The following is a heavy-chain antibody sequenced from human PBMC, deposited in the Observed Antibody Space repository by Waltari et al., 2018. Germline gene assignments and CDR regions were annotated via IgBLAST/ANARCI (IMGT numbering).Heavy chain of an antibody. D-gene: IGHD2-8*01. J-gene: IGHJ4*02. V-gene: IGHV3-23*01. Sequence: EVQLLESGGGLVQPGGSLRLSCAASGFTFSSYAMSWVRQAPGKGQEWVSAISGSGGSTYYADSVKGRFTISRDNSKNTLYLQMNSLRAEDTAVYYCAKDVKFYCTNGVCFSDYWGQGTLVTVSS. CDR3: AKDVKFYCTNGVCFSDY. CDR2: ISGSGGST. CDR1: GFTFSSYA.